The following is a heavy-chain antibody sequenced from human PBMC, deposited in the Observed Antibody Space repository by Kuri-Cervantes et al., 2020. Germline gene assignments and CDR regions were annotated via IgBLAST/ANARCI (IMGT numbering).Heavy chain of an antibody. V-gene: IGHV4-4*02. CDR1: GFSLSNARMG. Sequence: SGPTLVKPTETLTLTCTVSGFSLSNARMGVSWIRQPPGKGLEWIGEINHSGSTNYNPSLKSRVTISVDTSKNQFSLKLSSVTAADTAVYYCARGCPQTVTPCHRVAFDIWGQGTMVTVSS. CDR2: INHSGST. D-gene: IGHD4-17*01. CDR3: ARGCPQTVTPCHRVAFDI. J-gene: IGHJ3*02.